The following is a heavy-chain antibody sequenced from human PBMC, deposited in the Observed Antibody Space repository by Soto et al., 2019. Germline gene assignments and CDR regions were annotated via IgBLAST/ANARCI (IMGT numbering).Heavy chain of an antibody. D-gene: IGHD6-19*01. J-gene: IGHJ4*02. Sequence: GGSLRLSCAASGFTFSSYWMSWVRQAPGKGLEWVANIKQDGSEKYYVDSVKGRFTISRDNAKNSLYLQMNSLRAEDTAVYYCARELWLVTGYFDYWGQGTLVTVSS. CDR1: GFTFSSYW. CDR2: IKQDGSEK. CDR3: ARELWLVTGYFDY. V-gene: IGHV3-7*01.